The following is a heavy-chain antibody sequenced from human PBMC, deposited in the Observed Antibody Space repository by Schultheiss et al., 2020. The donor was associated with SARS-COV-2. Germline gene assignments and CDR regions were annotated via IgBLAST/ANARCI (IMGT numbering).Heavy chain of an antibody. Sequence: GGSLRLSCAASGFTFSNAWMSWVRQAPGKGLEWVGRIKSKTDGGTTDYAAPLKGRFTISRDDSKNTLYLQMNSLKTEDTAVYYCTTHYYDSSGYYYDWGQGTLVTVSS. CDR2: IKSKTDGGTT. D-gene: IGHD3-22*01. CDR3: TTHYYDSSGYYYD. CDR1: GFTFSNAW. V-gene: IGHV3-15*01. J-gene: IGHJ4*02.